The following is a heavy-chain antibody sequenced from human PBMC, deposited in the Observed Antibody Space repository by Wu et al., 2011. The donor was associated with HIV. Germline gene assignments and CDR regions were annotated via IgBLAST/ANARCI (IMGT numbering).Heavy chain of an antibody. CDR1: GYTFTSYG. D-gene: IGHD3-22*01. V-gene: IGHV1-18*01. Sequence: QVQLVQSGAEVKKPGASVKVSCKASGYTFTSYGISWVRQAPGHGLEWMGWISVNNDNTNYAQKFQGRVTMTTDTSTSTAHMELRSLRSDDTAVYYCARDRGFYYDSSGYYGPKVLFDYWGQGTLVTVSS. J-gene: IGHJ4*02. CDR2: ISVNNDNT. CDR3: ARDRGFYYDSSGYYGPKVLFDY.